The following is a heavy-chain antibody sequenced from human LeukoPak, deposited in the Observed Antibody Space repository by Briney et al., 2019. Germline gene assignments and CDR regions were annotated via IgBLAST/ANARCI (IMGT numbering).Heavy chain of an antibody. J-gene: IGHJ5*02. CDR3: ARGRKVAGPRTSWFDP. V-gene: IGHV4-4*02. CDR2: IFHSGST. Sequence: SGTLSLTCSVSSGSIFNSNWWSWVRQPPGKGLEWIGQIFHSGSTSYSPSLKSRVTISVDKSKNQFSLKFTSVTAADTAVYYCARGRKVAGPRTSWFDPWGQGTLVTVSS. D-gene: IGHD6-19*01. CDR1: SGSIFNSNW.